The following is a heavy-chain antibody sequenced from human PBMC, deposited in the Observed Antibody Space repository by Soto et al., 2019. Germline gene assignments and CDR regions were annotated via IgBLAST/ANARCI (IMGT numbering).Heavy chain of an antibody. CDR1: GGTFSSSV. D-gene: IGHD3-10*01. CDR3: ASQSGSGSYSA. V-gene: IGHV1-69*06. CDR2: TIPIFGTA. J-gene: IGHJ5*02. Sequence: QVQLVQSGAEVKKPGSSVKVSCKASGGTFSSSVISWVRQAPGQGLEWMAGTIPIFGTANYAQKFQGRVTVSADKSPSTAYMELSSLRSDDTAVYYCASQSGSGSYSAWGQGTLVTVSS.